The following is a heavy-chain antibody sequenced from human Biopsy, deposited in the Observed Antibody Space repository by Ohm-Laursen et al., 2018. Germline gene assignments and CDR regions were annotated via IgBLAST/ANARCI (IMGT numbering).Heavy chain of an antibody. CDR3: ARWTPEYDSSRYYLDAFDI. V-gene: IGHV4-59*12. CDR1: GGSISSDY. CDR2: IYYSGST. J-gene: IGHJ3*02. Sequence: TLSLTCTVSGGSISSDYWSWIRQTPGKGLEWIGYIYYSGSTNYNPSLKSRVTISVDVSKNQFSLKLSFVTAADTAVYYCARWTPEYDSSRYYLDAFDIWGQGTKVTVSS. D-gene: IGHD3-22*01.